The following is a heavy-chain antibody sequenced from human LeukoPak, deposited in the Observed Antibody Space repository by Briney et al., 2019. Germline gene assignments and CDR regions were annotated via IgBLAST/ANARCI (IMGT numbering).Heavy chain of an antibody. J-gene: IGHJ4*02. Sequence: SETLSLTCTVSGGSISSSSYYWGWIRQPPGKGLEWIGSIYYSGSTYYNPSLKSRVTISVDTSKNQFSLKLSSLTAADTAVYYCARGKSIQGFDYWGQGTLVTVSS. CDR2: IYYSGST. CDR1: GGSISSSSYY. CDR3: ARGKSIQGFDY. D-gene: IGHD3-3*02. V-gene: IGHV4-39*01.